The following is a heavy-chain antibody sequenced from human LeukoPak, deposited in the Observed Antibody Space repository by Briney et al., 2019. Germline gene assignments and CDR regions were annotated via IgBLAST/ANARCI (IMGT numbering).Heavy chain of an antibody. CDR3: ARKRREGKLWFNRGNFDY. J-gene: IGHJ4*02. CDR2: IYYGGST. Sequence: NPSQTLSLTCTVSGGSISSGGYYWSWIRQHPGKGLEWIGYIYYGGSTYYNPSLKSRVTISVDTSKNQFSLKLSSVTAADTAVYYCARKRREGKLWFNRGNFDYWGQGTLVTVSS. V-gene: IGHV4-31*03. CDR1: GGSISSGGYY. D-gene: IGHD3-10*01.